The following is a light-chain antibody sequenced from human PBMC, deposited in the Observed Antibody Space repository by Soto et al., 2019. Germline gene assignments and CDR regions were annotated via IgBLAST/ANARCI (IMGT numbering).Light chain of an antibody. V-gene: IGLV2-11*01. CDR1: SNDIGGYNS. J-gene: IGLJ2*01. CDR3: CSDAGTHTFVI. CDR2: DVT. Sequence: QSALTQPHSVSGSPGQSVTISCTGTSNDIGGYNSVSWYQRHPGKAPKLIIYDVTKRPSGVPDRFSGSKSGDTASLTISGLQSEDEAEYCCCSDAGTHTFVIFGAGAQLTVL.